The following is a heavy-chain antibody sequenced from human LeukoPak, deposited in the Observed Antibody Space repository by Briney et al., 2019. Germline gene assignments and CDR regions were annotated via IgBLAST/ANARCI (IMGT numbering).Heavy chain of an antibody. Sequence: SETLSLTCTVSGGSISSSTYYWGWIRQPPGKGLEWIGSIYYSGSTAYNPSLRSRVTISVDTSKNRFSLKLSSVTAADTAVYYCARVVGSAYCGGDCYPDYWGQGSLVTVSS. CDR3: ARVVGSAYCGGDCYPDY. CDR2: IYYSGST. D-gene: IGHD2-21*02. CDR1: GGSISSSTYY. J-gene: IGHJ4*02. V-gene: IGHV4-39*07.